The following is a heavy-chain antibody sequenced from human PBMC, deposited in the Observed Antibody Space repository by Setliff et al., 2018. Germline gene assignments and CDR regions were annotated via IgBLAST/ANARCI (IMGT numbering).Heavy chain of an antibody. J-gene: IGHJ4*02. Sequence: VASVKVSCKVSGYSLKDSSMHWVRQVPGKGLEWMGGFAPEVGEIIYAQKFQGRVTMTADTSTDTAYMQVSGLRSEDTAVYFCARYGAKLAIEEWGQGTLVTVSS. CDR3: ARYGAKLAIEE. D-gene: IGHD4-17*01. CDR1: GYSLKDSS. CDR2: FAPEVGEI. V-gene: IGHV1-24*01.